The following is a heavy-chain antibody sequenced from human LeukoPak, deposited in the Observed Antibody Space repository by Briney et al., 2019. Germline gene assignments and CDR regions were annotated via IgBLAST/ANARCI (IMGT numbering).Heavy chain of an antibody. D-gene: IGHD3-10*01. CDR2: IIPILGIA. CDR3: ARDRYYGSGSLPEDY. Sequence: SVKVSCKASGGTFSSYAISWVRQAPGQGLEWMGRIIPILGIANYAQKFQGRVTITADKSTSTAYMELSSLRSEDTAVYYCARDRYYGSGSLPEDYWGQGTLVTVSS. J-gene: IGHJ4*02. CDR1: GGTFSSYA. V-gene: IGHV1-69*04.